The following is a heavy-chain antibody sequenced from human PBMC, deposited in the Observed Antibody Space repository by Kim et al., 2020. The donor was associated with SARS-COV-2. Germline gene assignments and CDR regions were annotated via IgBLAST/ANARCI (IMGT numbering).Heavy chain of an antibody. J-gene: IGHJ6*02. CDR3: ARVYDSSGYYDYYGMDV. V-gene: IGHV3-21*01. CDR2: ISGSSSYI. Sequence: GGSLRLSCAASGFSFSSYNMNWVRQAPGKGLEWVSSISGSSSYIYYANSVKGRLTISRDNANNSLYLQMNSLRAEDMAVYYCARVYDSSGYYDYYGMDVWGQGTTVTVSS. D-gene: IGHD3-22*01. CDR1: GFSFSSYN.